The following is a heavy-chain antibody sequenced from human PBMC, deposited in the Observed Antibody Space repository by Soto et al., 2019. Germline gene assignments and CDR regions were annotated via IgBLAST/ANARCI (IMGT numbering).Heavy chain of an antibody. Sequence: VGSLRLSCAVSGFTFSSYGMHWVRQAPGKGLEWVAVIWYDGSNKWYADSVKGRFTISRDNSKNTLYLQMNSLRAEDTAVYSCARDRGYTGYDSPRFYYGMDVWGQGTTVTVSS. D-gene: IGHD5-12*01. CDR1: GFTFSSYG. CDR3: ARDRGYTGYDSPRFYYGMDV. J-gene: IGHJ6*02. V-gene: IGHV3-33*01. CDR2: IWYDGSNK.